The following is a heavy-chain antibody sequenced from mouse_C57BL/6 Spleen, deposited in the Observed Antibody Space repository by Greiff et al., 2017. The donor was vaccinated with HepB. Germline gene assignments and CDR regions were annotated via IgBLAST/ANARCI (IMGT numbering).Heavy chain of an antibody. J-gene: IGHJ4*01. Sequence: QVQLQQPGAELVKPGASVKLSCKASGYTFTSYWMHWVKQRPGQGLEWIGMIHPNSGSTNYNEKFKSKATLTVDKSSSTAYMQLSSLTSEDSAVYYCAPKYYGSSYNVTFYAMDYWGQGTSVTVSS. D-gene: IGHD1-1*01. V-gene: IGHV1-64*01. CDR1: GYTFTSYW. CDR3: APKYYGSSYNVTFYAMDY. CDR2: IHPNSGST.